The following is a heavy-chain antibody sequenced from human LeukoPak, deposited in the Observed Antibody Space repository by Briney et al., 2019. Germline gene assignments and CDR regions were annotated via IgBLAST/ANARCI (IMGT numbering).Heavy chain of an antibody. Sequence: PSETLSLTCAVYGGSFSGYYWSWIRQPPGKGLEWIGEINHSGSTNYNPSLKSRVTISVDTSKNQFSLKLSSVTAADTAVYYCARALAAAAKLGYYYYYYMDVGGKGTTVTISS. CDR1: GGSFSGYY. D-gene: IGHD6-13*01. CDR2: INHSGST. CDR3: ARALAAAAKLGYYYYYYMDV. J-gene: IGHJ6*03. V-gene: IGHV4-34*01.